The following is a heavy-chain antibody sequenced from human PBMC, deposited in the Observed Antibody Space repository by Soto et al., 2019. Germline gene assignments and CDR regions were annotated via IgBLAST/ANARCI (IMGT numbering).Heavy chain of an antibody. J-gene: IGHJ4*02. CDR2: IKSKTDGGTT. V-gene: IGHV3-15*01. CDR3: RSYFDWVRGY. Sequence: EVQLVESGGGLVKPGGSLRLSCAASGFNFGNTWMSWVRQAPGKGPEWVGRIKSKTDGGTTDYAAPLEGRFTISRDDSKNILYLQMNSLKTEDTAIYYCRSYFDWVRGYWGQGTLVTVSS. CDR1: GFNFGNTW. D-gene: IGHD3-9*01.